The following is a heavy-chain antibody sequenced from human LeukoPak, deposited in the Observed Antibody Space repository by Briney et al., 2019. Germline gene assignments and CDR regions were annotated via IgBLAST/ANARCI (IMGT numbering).Heavy chain of an antibody. CDR2: IYYSGST. CDR1: GGSISSYY. CDR3: ASVDYYGSGSTIDY. D-gene: IGHD3-10*01. J-gene: IGHJ4*02. V-gene: IGHV4-59*08. Sequence: SETLSLTCTVSGGSISSYYWSWIRQPPGKGLERNSYIYYSGSTNYNPSLKSRVTISVASSKNHFSLKLSSVTAADTAVYYCASVDYYGSGSTIDYWGQGTLVTVSS.